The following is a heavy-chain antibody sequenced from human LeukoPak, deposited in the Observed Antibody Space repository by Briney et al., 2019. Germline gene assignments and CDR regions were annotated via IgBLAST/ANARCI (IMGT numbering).Heavy chain of an antibody. D-gene: IGHD6-13*01. Sequence: GASVKVSCKASGYTFTSYGISWVRQAPGQGLEWMGWISAYNGNTNYAQKLQGRVTMTTDTSTSTAYMELRSLRSDDTAVYYCAQHLGIAAPDAFDIWGQGTMVTVSS. CDR1: GYTFTSYG. V-gene: IGHV1-18*01. J-gene: IGHJ3*02. CDR3: AQHLGIAAPDAFDI. CDR2: ISAYNGNT.